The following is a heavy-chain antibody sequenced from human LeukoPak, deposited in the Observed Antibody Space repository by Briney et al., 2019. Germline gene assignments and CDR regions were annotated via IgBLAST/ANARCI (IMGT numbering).Heavy chain of an antibody. Sequence: GGSLRFSCAASGFTFSSYGMHWVRQAPGKGLEWVAVISYDGSNKYYADSVKGRFTISRDNSKNTLYLQMNSLRAEDTAVYYCARVGPPRQQEYYYGMDVWGQGTTVTVSS. D-gene: IGHD6-6*01. CDR1: GFTFSSYG. V-gene: IGHV3-30*03. CDR3: ARVGPPRQQEYYYGMDV. J-gene: IGHJ6*02. CDR2: ISYDGSNK.